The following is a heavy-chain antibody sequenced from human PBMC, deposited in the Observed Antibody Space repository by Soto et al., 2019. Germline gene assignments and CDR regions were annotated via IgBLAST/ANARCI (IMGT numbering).Heavy chain of an antibody. CDR3: AREPIAAADPTFDY. CDR2: IIPIFGTA. CDR1: GGTFSSYA. V-gene: IGHV1-69*01. D-gene: IGHD6-13*01. Sequence: QVQLVQSGAEVTKPGSSVKVSCKASGGTFSSYAISWVRQAPGQGLEWMGGIIPIFGTANYAQKFEGRVTITADESTSTAYMELSSLRYEGTAVYYCAREPIAAADPTFDYWGQGTMVTVSS. J-gene: IGHJ4*02.